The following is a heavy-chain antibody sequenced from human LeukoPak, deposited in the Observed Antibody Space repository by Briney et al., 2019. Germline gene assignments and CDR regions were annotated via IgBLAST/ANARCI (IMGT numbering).Heavy chain of an antibody. J-gene: IGHJ4*02. CDR2: ISAYNGNT. V-gene: IGHV1-18*01. CDR1: GYTFTSYG. CDR3: ARFKVRVRDSSGWFDN. Sequence: GASVKVSCKASGYTFTSYGISWVRQAPGQGLEWMGWISAYNGNTNYAQKLQGRVTMTTDTSTSTAYMELRSLRSDDTAVYYCARFKVRVRDSSGWFDNWGQGTLVTVSS. D-gene: IGHD6-19*01.